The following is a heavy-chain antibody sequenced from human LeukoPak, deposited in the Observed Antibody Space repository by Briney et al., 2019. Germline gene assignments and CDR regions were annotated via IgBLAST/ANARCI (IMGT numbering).Heavy chain of an antibody. CDR1: GYTLTSYG. V-gene: IGHV1-18*01. CDR2: ISAYNGNT. Sequence: ASVKVSCKASGYTLTSYGISWVRQAPGQGLEWMGWISAYNGNTNYAQKLQGRVTMTTDTSTSTAYMELRSLRSDDTAVYYCARRAVLRYCSGGSCYGMDVWGQGTTITVSS. CDR3: ARRAVLRYCSGGSCYGMDV. J-gene: IGHJ6*02. D-gene: IGHD2-15*01.